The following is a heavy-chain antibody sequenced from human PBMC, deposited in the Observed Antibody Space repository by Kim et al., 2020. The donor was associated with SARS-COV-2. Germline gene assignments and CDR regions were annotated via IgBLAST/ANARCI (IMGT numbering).Heavy chain of an antibody. J-gene: IGHJ4*02. V-gene: IGHV1-3*01. CDR3: ARGSGSYVWTPLQYYFDY. D-gene: IGHD1-26*01. CDR2: INAGNGNT. CDR1: GYTFTSYA. Sequence: ASVKVSCKASGYTFTSYAMHWVRQAPGQRLEWMGWINAGNGNTKYSQKFQGRVTITRDTSASTAYMELSSLRSEDTAVYYCARGSGSYVWTPLQYYFDYWGQGTLVTVSS.